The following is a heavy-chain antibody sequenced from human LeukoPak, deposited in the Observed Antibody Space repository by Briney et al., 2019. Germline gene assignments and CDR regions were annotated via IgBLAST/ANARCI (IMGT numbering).Heavy chain of an antibody. J-gene: IGHJ4*02. CDR2: IKQDGSEK. CDR3: ARGRECSGTGCYLPGIY. CDR1: GFTFSSYT. Sequence: GGSLRLSCAASGFTFSSYTMNWVRQAPGKGLEWVANIKQDGSEKYHVDSVKGRFTISRDNAKNSLYLQMDSLRVEDTAVYYCARGRECSGTGCYLPGIYWGQGILVTVSS. V-gene: IGHV3-7*01. D-gene: IGHD2-2*01.